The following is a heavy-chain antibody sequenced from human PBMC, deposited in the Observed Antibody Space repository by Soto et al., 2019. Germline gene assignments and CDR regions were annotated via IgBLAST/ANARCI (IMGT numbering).Heavy chain of an antibody. V-gene: IGHV4-4*07. CDR2: IHTTDGT. CDR3: ARALSSAAGLYIDF. J-gene: IGHJ4*02. CDR1: GGSISSYY. Sequence: SETLSLTCTVSGGSISSYYWSWIRQPAGKGMEWIGCIHTTDGTNYNPSLKSRVTMSIDTSNNQFSLKLSSLTAADTAVYYCARALSSAAGLYIDFWGQGTLVTVSS. D-gene: IGHD6-13*01.